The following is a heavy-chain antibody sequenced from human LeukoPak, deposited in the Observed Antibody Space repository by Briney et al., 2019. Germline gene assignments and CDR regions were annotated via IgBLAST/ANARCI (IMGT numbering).Heavy chain of an antibody. V-gene: IGHV4-38-2*02. Sequence: SETLSLTCAVSGYSISSAYYWGWIRQPPGKGLEWIGSILHSGSTDYNPSLKSRVTISVDTSKNHFSLKLTSVTAADTAVYYCARDRGVRGEMDFWGQGTLVTVSS. J-gene: IGHJ4*02. CDR3: ARDRGVRGEMDF. CDR2: ILHSGST. D-gene: IGHD3-10*01. CDR1: GYSISSAYY.